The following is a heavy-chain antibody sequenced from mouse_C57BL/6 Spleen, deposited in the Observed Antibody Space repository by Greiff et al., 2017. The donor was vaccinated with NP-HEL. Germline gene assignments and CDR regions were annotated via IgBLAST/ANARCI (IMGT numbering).Heavy chain of an antibody. V-gene: IGHV5-17*01. CDR1: GFTFSDYG. J-gene: IGHJ4*01. CDR3: AYYYGSSYYAMDY. Sequence: EVQVVESGGGLVKPGGSLKLSCAASGFTFSDYGMHWVRQAPEKGLEWVAYISSGSSTIYYADTVKGRFTISRDNAKNTLFLQMTSLRSEDTAMDYCAYYYGSSYYAMDYWGQGTSVTVSS. D-gene: IGHD1-1*01. CDR2: ISSGSSTI.